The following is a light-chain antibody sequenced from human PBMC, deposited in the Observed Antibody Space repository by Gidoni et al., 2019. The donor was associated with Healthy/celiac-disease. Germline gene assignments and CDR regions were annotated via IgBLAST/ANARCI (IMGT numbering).Light chain of an antibody. V-gene: IGKV1-33*01. J-gene: IGKJ2*01. CDR3: QQYDNLSMYT. CDR2: DAS. CDR1: QDISNY. Sequence: DIQMTQSPSSLSASVGDRVTITCQASQDISNYLNWYQQKPGKAPKLLIYDASNLETGVPSRFSGSGSGTDFTFTISSLQPEDIATYYCQQYDNLSMYTFGQGTKLENK.